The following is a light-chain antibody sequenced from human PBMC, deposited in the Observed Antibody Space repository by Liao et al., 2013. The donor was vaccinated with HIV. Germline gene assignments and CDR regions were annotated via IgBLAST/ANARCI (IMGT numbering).Light chain of an antibody. Sequence: SYELTQPPSVSVSPGQTASVSCSGEKLRQKFVNWYQQKAGQSPVLVIFQDNQRPSGIPERYSGSNSGDTATLTISGTQPLDEADYFCQTWDSSTGVFGGGTQLTVL. J-gene: IGLJ3*02. CDR3: QTWDSSTGV. V-gene: IGLV3-1*01. CDR2: QDN. CDR1: KLRQKF.